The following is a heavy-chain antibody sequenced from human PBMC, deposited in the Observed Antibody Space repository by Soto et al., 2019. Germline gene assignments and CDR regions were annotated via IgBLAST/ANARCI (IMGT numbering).Heavy chain of an antibody. D-gene: IGHD3-22*01. CDR2: ISAYNGNT. Sequence: GASVKVSCKASGYTFTSYGISWVRQAPGQGLEWMGWISAYNGNTNYAQKLQGRVTMTTDTSTSTAYMELRSLRSDDTAVYYCARTINYYDKASFDPWGQGTLVTVSS. CDR1: GYTFTSYG. CDR3: ARTINYYDKASFDP. J-gene: IGHJ5*02. V-gene: IGHV1-18*01.